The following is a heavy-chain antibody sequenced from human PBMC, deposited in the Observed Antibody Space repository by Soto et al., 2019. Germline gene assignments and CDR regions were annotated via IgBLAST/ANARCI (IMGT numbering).Heavy chain of an antibody. V-gene: IGHV3-23*01. CDR2: ISHSGGTT. D-gene: IGHD3-10*01. Sequence: EVQLLESGGGSVQPGGSLRLSCAASGFTFNNYAMHWVRRPPGKGLEWVSSISHSGGTTYYADSVKGRFSISRDSLAGTLYLKMKSLRAEDTALYYCARGRGQTCNFDYWGQGTLVTVSP. CDR1: GFTFNNYA. CDR3: ARGRGQTCNFDY. J-gene: IGHJ4*02.